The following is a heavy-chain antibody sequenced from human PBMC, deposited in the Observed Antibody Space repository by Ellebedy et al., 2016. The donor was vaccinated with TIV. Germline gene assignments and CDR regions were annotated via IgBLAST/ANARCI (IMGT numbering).Heavy chain of an antibody. CDR2: INPNSGGT. Sequence: ASVKVSXKASGYTFTGYYMHWVRQAPGQGLEWMGWINPNSGGTNYAQKFQGRVTMTRDTSISTAYMELSRLRSDDTAVYYCARDRVRVGATTRAYGYWGQGTLVTVSS. J-gene: IGHJ4*02. CDR1: GYTFTGYY. V-gene: IGHV1-2*02. CDR3: ARDRVRVGATTRAYGY. D-gene: IGHD1-26*01.